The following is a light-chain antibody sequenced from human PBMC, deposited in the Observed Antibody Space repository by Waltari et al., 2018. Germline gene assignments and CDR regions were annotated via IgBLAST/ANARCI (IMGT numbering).Light chain of an antibody. CDR3: AVWDDSLNGVL. CDR1: SSNIGSNA. Sequence: QSVLTQPPSAYGTPGQRVTISCSGSSSNIGSNAVPWYHQLPGTAPKRRIYTKNQRPSGVPDRFSGSKSGTSAALAISGLQSEDEADYFCAVWDDSLNGVLFGAGTKLTVL. J-gene: IGLJ2*01. CDR2: TKN. V-gene: IGLV1-44*01.